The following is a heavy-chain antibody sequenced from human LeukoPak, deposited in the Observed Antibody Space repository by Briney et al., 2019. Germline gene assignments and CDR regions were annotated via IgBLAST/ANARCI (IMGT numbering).Heavy chain of an antibody. CDR2: INIYNGNT. J-gene: IGHJ4*02. CDR1: GYIFSNYA. CDR3: AREYSGRGSGTFDY. V-gene: IGHV1-18*01. D-gene: IGHD1-26*01. Sequence: ASVKVSCKASGYIFSNYAISWVRQAPGQGLEWMGWINIYNGNTNYAQRLQVRVTMTTDTSTSTAYMELMSLRSDDTAEYYCAREYSGRGSGTFDYWGQGTLVTVSS.